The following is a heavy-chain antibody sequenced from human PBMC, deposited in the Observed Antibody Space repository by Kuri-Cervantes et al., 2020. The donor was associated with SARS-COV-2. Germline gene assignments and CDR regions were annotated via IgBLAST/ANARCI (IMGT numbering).Heavy chain of an antibody. Sequence: GESLKISCAASGFTFSSYAMHWVRQAPGKGLEWVAVISYDGSNKYYADSVKGRFTISRDDAKNSLFLQMNRLRDEDTAVYYCARGLYNDFKYYFDYWGQGTLVTVSS. CDR1: GFTFSSYA. D-gene: IGHD5-24*01. J-gene: IGHJ4*02. CDR3: ARGLYNDFKYYFDY. CDR2: ISYDGSNK. V-gene: IGHV3-30*07.